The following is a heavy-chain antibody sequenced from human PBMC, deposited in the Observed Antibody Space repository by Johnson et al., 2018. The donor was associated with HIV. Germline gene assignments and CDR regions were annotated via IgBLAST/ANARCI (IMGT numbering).Heavy chain of an antibody. Sequence: QVQLVESGGGVVQPGRSLRLSCAASGFTFSSYAMHWVRQAPGKGLEWVAVISYDGSNKYYADSVKGRFTISRDNSKTTLYLQMNSLRAEDTAVYYCARDAARPESDAFDIWGQGTMVTVSS. CDR3: ARDAARPESDAFDI. V-gene: IGHV3-30-3*01. J-gene: IGHJ3*02. D-gene: IGHD6-6*01. CDR2: ISYDGSNK. CDR1: GFTFSSYA.